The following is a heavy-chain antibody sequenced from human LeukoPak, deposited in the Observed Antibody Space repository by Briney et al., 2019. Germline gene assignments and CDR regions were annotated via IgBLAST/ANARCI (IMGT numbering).Heavy chain of an antibody. CDR1: GGSISSYY. CDR2: IYYSGST. CDR3: ARGRRWSDY. Sequence: SETLSLTCTVSGGSISSYYWSWIRQPPGKGLEWIGYIYYSGSTNYNPSLKSRVTISVDTSKNQFSLKLSSVTAADTAVYYCARGRRWSDYWGQGTLVTVSS. J-gene: IGHJ4*02. D-gene: IGHD4-23*01. V-gene: IGHV4-59*01.